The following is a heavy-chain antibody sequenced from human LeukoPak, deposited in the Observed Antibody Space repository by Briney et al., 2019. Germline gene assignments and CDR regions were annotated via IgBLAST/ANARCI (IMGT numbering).Heavy chain of an antibody. CDR1: GFTFSTYW. J-gene: IGHJ4*02. V-gene: IGHV3-30*18. CDR2: ISYDGSNK. CDR3: AKDGVESGIWFGELPYYFDY. D-gene: IGHD3-10*01. Sequence: GGSLRLSCAASGFTFSTYWMHWVRQAPGKGLEWVAVISYDGSNKYYADSVKGRFTISRDNSKNTLYLQMNSLRAEDTAVYYCAKDGVESGIWFGELPYYFDYWGQGTLVTVSS.